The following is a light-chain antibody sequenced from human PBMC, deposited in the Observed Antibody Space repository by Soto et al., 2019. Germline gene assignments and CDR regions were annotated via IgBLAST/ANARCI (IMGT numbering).Light chain of an antibody. J-gene: IGKJ1*01. Sequence: EIVMTQSPATLSVSPGERATLSCRASQDISTNLAWYQQEPGQAPRLLIYGASTRATGIPARFSGSGSGTEFTLTISSLQSEDFAVYYCQQYDNWLRTFGQGTKVDIK. CDR2: GAS. CDR3: QQYDNWLRT. V-gene: IGKV3-15*01. CDR1: QDISTN.